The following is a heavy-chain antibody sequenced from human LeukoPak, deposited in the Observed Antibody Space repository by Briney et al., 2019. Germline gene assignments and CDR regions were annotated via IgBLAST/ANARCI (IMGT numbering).Heavy chain of an antibody. J-gene: IGHJ4*02. D-gene: IGHD3-10*01. V-gene: IGHV4-4*02. CDR1: GGSISSSNW. Sequence: SVSLSLTCAVSGGSISSSNWWSWVRQPPGKGLEWIGENYHSGSTNYNPSLRSRVTISVDKSKNQFSLKLSSVTAADTAVYYCAVLPAALTNYWGQGTLVTVSS. CDR2: NYHSGST. CDR3: AVLPAALTNY.